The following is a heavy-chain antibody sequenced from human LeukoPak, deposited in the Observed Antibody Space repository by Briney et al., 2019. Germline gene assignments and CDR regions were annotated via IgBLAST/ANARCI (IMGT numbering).Heavy chain of an antibody. CDR1: GYTFTGYY. Sequence: ASVKVSCKASGYTFTGYYIHWVRQAPGQGLEWMAWINPNSGDTDYAQKFQDRVTMTRDTSISTAYMELSRLRSDDTAVYFCARGYYDILTGYYNGVAYWGQGTLVTVSS. J-gene: IGHJ4*02. CDR3: ARGYYDILTGYYNGVAY. D-gene: IGHD3-9*01. CDR2: INPNSGDT. V-gene: IGHV1-2*02.